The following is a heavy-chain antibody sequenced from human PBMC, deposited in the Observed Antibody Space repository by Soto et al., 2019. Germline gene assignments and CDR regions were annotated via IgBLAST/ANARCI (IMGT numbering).Heavy chain of an antibody. V-gene: IGHV4-34*01. J-gene: IGHJ4*01. CDR2: INHSGST. D-gene: IGHD2-21*02. CDR1: GGPFSGYH. CDR3: ARSYSGGDAYFDY. Sequence: PSETLSLTCAVYGGPFSGYHWSWIRQPPGKGLEWIGEINHSGSTNYKPSLKSRVTISVDTSKNQFSLKLSSVTAADTAVYYCARSYSGGDAYFDYWGHGTVVTVSS.